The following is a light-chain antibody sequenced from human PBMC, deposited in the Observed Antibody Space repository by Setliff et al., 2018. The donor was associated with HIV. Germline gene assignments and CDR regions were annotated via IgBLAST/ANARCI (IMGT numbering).Light chain of an antibody. J-gene: IGLJ1*01. CDR3: SSCTTITTYV. CDR2: DVS. Sequence: QSVLTQPASMSGSPGQSITVSCTGTSSDVGGFNCVSWYQQHPGKAPKLIIFDVSNRPSGISDRFSGSKSGNTASLAISGLQAEDEADYYCSSCTTITTYVFGPGTKVTVL. V-gene: IGLV2-14*03. CDR1: SSDVGGFNC.